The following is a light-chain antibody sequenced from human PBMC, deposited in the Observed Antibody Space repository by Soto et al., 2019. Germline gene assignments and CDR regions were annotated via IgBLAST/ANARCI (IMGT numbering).Light chain of an antibody. Sequence: EIVMTQSPAFLSVSPVERATLSCRASQSISRNLAWYQQKPGQAPRLLIYAASTRATGLPARFSGSGSGTEFTLTISSLQSEDFAVYSCQQYNNWPLTFGQGTKVDIK. V-gene: IGKV3-15*01. CDR1: QSISRN. CDR2: AAS. J-gene: IGKJ1*01. CDR3: QQYNNWPLT.